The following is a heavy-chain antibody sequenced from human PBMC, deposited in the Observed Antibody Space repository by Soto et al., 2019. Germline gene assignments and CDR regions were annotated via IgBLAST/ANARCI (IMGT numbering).Heavy chain of an antibody. D-gene: IGHD1-7*01. Sequence: GALRLSCAASGFTFSNYAMSWVRQAPGKGLEWVSAITGSGGSTYYADSVEGRFTISRDNSKNTVYLQMDTLRAEDTAVYYCAKTTGPEHLTGTTRVNRFDPWGQGTLVTVSS. J-gene: IGHJ5*02. V-gene: IGHV3-23*01. CDR3: AKTTGPEHLTGTTRVNRFDP. CDR1: GFTFSNYA. CDR2: ITGSGGST.